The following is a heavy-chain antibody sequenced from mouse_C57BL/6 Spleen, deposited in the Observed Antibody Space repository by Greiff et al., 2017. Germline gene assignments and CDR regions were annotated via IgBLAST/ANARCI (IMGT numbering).Heavy chain of an antibody. CDR1: GFNIKDYY. D-gene: IGHD1-1*01. J-gene: IGHJ1*03. CDR3: TIYFYGSSLHWYFDV. Sequence: VHVKQSGAELVRPGASVKLSCTASGFNIKDYYMHWVKQRPEQGLEWIGRIDPEDGDTEYAPKFQGKATMTADTSSNTAYLQLSSLTSEDTAVYYCTIYFYGSSLHWYFDVWGTGTTVTVSS. CDR2: IDPEDGDT. V-gene: IGHV14-1*01.